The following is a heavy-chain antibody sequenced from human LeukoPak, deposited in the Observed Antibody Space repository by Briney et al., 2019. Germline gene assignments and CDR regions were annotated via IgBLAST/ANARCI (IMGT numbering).Heavy chain of an antibody. CDR3: ARQQWLQRNFDS. Sequence: SESLSLTCAVSGGSISSSNWWNWVRQPPGKGLEWIGEIYLSGRTTYSPSLKSRVIMSVDTSKMQFSLRLSSVTAADTAVYYCARQQWLQRNFDSWGQGTLVIVSS. CDR1: GGSISSSNW. D-gene: IGHD6-19*01. V-gene: IGHV4-4*02. J-gene: IGHJ4*02. CDR2: IYLSGRT.